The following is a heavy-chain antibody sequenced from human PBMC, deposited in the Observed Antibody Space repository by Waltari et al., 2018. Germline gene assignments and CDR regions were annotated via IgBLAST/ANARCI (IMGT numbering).Heavy chain of an antibody. D-gene: IGHD4-17*01. Sequence: EVQLVESGGGLVKPGGSLRLSCAASGFPIRSFGMSWVRQAPGKELEWVSSTTNSNTYIYYADSVKGRFTVSIDNAKNSLYLQMNSLRADDTAVYFCARALTTPNDYWGQGTLVTVSS. CDR2: TTNSNTYI. CDR3: ARALTTPNDY. CDR1: GFPIRSFG. J-gene: IGHJ4*02. V-gene: IGHV3-21*03.